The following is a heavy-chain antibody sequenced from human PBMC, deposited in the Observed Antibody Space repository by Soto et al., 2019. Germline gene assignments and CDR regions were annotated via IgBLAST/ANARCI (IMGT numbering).Heavy chain of an antibody. Sequence: GGSLRLSCAASGFTFSTYAMSWVRQAPRKGLEWVSAISGSGGDTYYADSVKGRFTISRDNSKNTLYLQMNSLRAEDTAVYYCAKDRERDAWYEDYWGQGTLVTVSS. D-gene: IGHD6-13*01. CDR3: AKDRERDAWYEDY. CDR1: GFTFSTYA. J-gene: IGHJ4*02. V-gene: IGHV3-23*01. CDR2: ISGSGGDT.